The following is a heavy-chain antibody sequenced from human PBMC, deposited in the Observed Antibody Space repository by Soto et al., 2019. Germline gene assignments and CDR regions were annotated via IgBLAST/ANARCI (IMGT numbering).Heavy chain of an antibody. J-gene: IGHJ4*02. V-gene: IGHV4-4*02. CDR3: ARDQGSHPGD. CDR2: IYHSGDT. CDR1: GGSIRSHNW. Sequence: NPXETLSLTGSVSGGSIRSHNWWSWVRQPPGKGLEWIGEIYHSGDTNYNPSLKSRVVMSVVPSKNLFSLTLNSVTAADTAFYYCARDQGSHPGDWGQGILVTVYS. D-gene: IGHD6-19*01.